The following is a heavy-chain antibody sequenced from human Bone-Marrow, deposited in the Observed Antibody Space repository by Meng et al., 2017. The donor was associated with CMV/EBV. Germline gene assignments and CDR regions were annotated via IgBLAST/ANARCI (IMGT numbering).Heavy chain of an antibody. CDR2: VSPNNGFT. Sequence: ASVKVSCKASGYTFTGYYMHWVRQAPGQGLEWMGFVSPNNGFTFLAQKFQGRVTMTRDTSINTAYMELNSLRSDDTAVYFCARDQSGTYEYWGQGTLVTVSS. CDR1: GYTFTGYY. D-gene: IGHD6-25*01. V-gene: IGHV1-2*02. J-gene: IGHJ4*02. CDR3: ARDQSGTYEY.